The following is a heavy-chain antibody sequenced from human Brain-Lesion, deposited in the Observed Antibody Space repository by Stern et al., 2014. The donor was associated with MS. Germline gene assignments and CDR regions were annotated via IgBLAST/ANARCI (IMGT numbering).Heavy chain of an antibody. CDR2: INPNTGGT. D-gene: IGHD3-3*01. J-gene: IGHJ6*02. CDR1: GYIFTGYY. Sequence: QVQLGQSGAEVKKPGASVKVSCKTSGYIFTGYYIHWVRQAPGQGLEWMAWINPNTGGTKYEQKFQGRVTMSRDTSISTAYVELSSLTSDDTAVYYCARDQRGITIFGVVTDYYYLGMDVWGQGTTVTVSS. V-gene: IGHV1-2*02. CDR3: ARDQRGITIFGVVTDYYYLGMDV.